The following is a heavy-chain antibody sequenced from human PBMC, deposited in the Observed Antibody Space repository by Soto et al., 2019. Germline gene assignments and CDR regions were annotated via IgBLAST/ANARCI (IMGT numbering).Heavy chain of an antibody. CDR1: GFTFSSHA. CDR2: ITGSGASS. CDR3: AKDLNFSGWLSGQTLTY. J-gene: IGHJ4*02. D-gene: IGHD6-19*01. Sequence: EVQLLASGGGLVQPGGSLRLSCAVSGFTFSSHAMSWVRQAPGKGLECVSSITGSGASSYYADSVKGRFTISRDKSKNTLYLQMTSLRAEYTAVYYCAKDLNFSGWLSGQTLTYWGQGTQVTVSS. V-gene: IGHV3-23*01.